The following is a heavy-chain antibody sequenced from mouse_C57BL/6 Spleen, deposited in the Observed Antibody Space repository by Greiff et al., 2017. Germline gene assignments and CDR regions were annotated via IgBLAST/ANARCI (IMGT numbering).Heavy chain of an antibody. V-gene: IGHV1-9*01. CDR3: AKLITTDSYAMDY. CDR2: ILPGSGST. CDR1: GYTFTGYW. Sequence: QVQLKESGAELMKPGASVKLSCKATGYTFTGYWIEWVKQRPGHGLEWIGEILPGSGSTNYNAKFKGKATFTADTSSNTAYMQLSSLTTEDSAIYYCAKLITTDSYAMDYWGQGTSVTVSS. D-gene: IGHD1-1*01. J-gene: IGHJ4*01.